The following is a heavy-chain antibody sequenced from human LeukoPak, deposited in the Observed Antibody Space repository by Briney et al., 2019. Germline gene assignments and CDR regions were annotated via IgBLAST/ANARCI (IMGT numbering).Heavy chain of an antibody. CDR2: IIPILGIA. V-gene: IGHV1-69*04. D-gene: IGHD3-10*01. CDR1: GGTFSSYA. Sequence: GASVKVSCKASGGTFSSYAISWVRQAPGQGLEWMGRIIPILGIANYAQKFQGRVTITADKSTSTAYMELSSLRSEDTAVYYCARGLAFGELTSDYWGQGTLVTVSP. CDR3: ARGLAFGELTSDY. J-gene: IGHJ4*02.